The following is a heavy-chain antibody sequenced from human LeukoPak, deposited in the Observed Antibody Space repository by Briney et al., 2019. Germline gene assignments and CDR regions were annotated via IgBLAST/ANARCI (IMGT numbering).Heavy chain of an antibody. Sequence: PSETLSLTCTVSGGSISSGGYYWSWIRQPPGKGLEWIGYIYHSGSTYYNPSLKSRVTISVDRSKNQFSLKLSSVTAADTAVYYCAREEGVRQQLAPHFDYWGQGTLVTVSS. CDR1: GGSISSGGYY. CDR2: IYHSGST. V-gene: IGHV4-30-2*01. J-gene: IGHJ4*02. D-gene: IGHD6-13*01. CDR3: AREEGVRQQLAPHFDY.